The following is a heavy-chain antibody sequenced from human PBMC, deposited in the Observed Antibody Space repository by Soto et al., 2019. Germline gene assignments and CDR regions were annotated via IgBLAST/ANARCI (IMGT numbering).Heavy chain of an antibody. Sequence: GSLRLSCAASGFTFSSYEMNWVRQAPGKGLEWVSYISSSGSTIYYADSVKGRFTISRDNAKNSLYLQMNSLRAEDTAVYYCARCPRVRGVISFDYWGQGTLVTVSS. CDR3: ARCPRVRGVISFDY. D-gene: IGHD3-10*01. CDR2: ISSSGSTI. CDR1: GFTFSSYE. V-gene: IGHV3-48*03. J-gene: IGHJ4*02.